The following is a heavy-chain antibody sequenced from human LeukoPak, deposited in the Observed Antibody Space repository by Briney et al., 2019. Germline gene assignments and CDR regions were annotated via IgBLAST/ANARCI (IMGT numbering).Heavy chain of an antibody. J-gene: IGHJ4*02. CDR3: ARRKSAAGIE. Sequence: SETLSLTCTVSGGSISSGGYYWSWIRQHPGKGLEWIGYIYYSGSTYYNPSLKSRVPISVDTYKHQFSLKLNSVTAADAAVYYCARRKSAAGIEWGQGTLVTVSS. V-gene: IGHV4-31*03. D-gene: IGHD6-13*01. CDR1: GGSISSGGYY. CDR2: IYYSGST.